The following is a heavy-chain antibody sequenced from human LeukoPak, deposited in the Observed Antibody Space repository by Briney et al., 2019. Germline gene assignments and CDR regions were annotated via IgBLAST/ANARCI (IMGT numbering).Heavy chain of an antibody. CDR1: GGSFSGYY. J-gene: IGHJ6*03. D-gene: IGHD3-3*01. CDR3: ARGRVTIFGVVIWFYYMDV. Sequence: SETLSFTCAVYGGSFSGYYWSWIRQPPGKGLEWIGEIKHSGSTNYNPSLKSRVTISVDTSKNQFSLKLSSVTAADTAVYYCARGRVTIFGVVIWFYYMDVWGKGTTVTVSS. CDR2: IKHSGST. V-gene: IGHV4-34*01.